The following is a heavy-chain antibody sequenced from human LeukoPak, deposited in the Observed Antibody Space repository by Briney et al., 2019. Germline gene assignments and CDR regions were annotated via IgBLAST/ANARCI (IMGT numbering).Heavy chain of an antibody. D-gene: IGHD6-19*01. CDR2: IYYSGTT. J-gene: IGHJ5*02. Sequence: SETLSLTCTVSGGSISSYYWSWIRQPPGKGLEWIGYIYYSGTTSYTSSLKSRVTISRDTSKNQLSLKLTSVTAADTAVYYCARWDDSAWAFGTWGPGTLVTVSS. CDR3: ARWDDSAWAFGT. CDR1: GGSISSYY. V-gene: IGHV4-59*08.